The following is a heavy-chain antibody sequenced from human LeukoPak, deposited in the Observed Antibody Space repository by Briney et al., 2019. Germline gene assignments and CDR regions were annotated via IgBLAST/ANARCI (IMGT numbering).Heavy chain of an antibody. D-gene: IGHD3-10*01. CDR3: AADGYRGSGTPH. Sequence: SVKVSYKASGGTFSSYAISWVRQAPGQGLEWMGGIIPIFGTANYAQKFQGRVTITADESTSTAYMELSSLRSEDTAVYYCAADGYRGSGTPHWGQGTLVTVSS. CDR1: GGTFSSYA. J-gene: IGHJ4*02. V-gene: IGHV1-69*13. CDR2: IIPIFGTA.